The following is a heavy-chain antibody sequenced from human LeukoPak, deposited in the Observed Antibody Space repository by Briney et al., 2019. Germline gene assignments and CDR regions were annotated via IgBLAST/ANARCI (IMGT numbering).Heavy chain of an antibody. CDR1: GGSISNDY. V-gene: IGHV4-59*01. CDR2: IYYSGST. CDR3: ARDRTGNNWFDP. D-gene: IGHD1-1*01. J-gene: IGHJ5*01. Sequence: SGTLSLTCSVSGGSISNDYWSWIRLPPGKGLEWIGYIYYSGSTNYNPSLSNRVTISVDTSKNQFSLRLSSVTAADTAVYYCARDRTGNNWFDPWGQGTLVTVSS.